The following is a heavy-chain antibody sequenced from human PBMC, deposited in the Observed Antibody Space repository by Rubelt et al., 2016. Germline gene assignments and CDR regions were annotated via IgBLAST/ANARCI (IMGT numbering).Heavy chain of an antibody. D-gene: IGHD3-10*01. Sequence: EVHLVDSGGGLVQPGGSLRLSCAASGFSVSTNYMTWVRQAPGKGLEWVSAISGSGYSVAESWKGRFPISRDSSKNTLDLQMTSLSAEYTALSFWATSRPQAWLLAWGQGTLVTVSS. CDR3: ATSRPQAWLLA. CDR2: ISGSGY. V-gene: IGHV3-53*01. J-gene: IGHJ4*02. CDR1: GFSVSTNY.